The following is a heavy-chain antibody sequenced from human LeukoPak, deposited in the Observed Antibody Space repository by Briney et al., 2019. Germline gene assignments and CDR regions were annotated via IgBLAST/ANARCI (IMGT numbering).Heavy chain of an antibody. D-gene: IGHD2-2*01. J-gene: IGHJ3*02. V-gene: IGHV3-23*01. CDR2: ISGSGGST. Sequence: GGSLRLSCAASGFTFSSYAMSWVRQAPGKGLEWVSAISGSGGSTYYADSVKGRFTISRDNSKNTLYLQMNSLRAEDTAVYYCARLSFVVPAAPRAGAFDIWGQGTMVTVSS. CDR3: ARLSFVVPAAPRAGAFDI. CDR1: GFTFSSYA.